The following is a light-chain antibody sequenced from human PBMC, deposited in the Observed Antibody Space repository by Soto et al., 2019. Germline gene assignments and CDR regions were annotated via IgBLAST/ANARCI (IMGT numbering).Light chain of an antibody. CDR3: CSYAGSDTMI. J-gene: IGLJ2*01. CDR1: SSDVGCYNL. V-gene: IGLV2-23*01. Sequence: QSVLTHPASVAGSPGQSITISCPGTSSDVGCYNLVSWYQQRPGEAPKLMIYEGSKRPSGVSNRFSGSNSGNTASLTISGLQAEDEADYYCCSYAGSDTMIFGGGTKVTVL. CDR2: EGS.